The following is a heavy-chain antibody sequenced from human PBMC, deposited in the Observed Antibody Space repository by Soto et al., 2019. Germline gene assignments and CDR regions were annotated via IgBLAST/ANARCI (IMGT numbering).Heavy chain of an antibody. CDR1: GCTFSSYD. Sequence: SVKVSCKASGCTFSSYDISWVRQAPGQGLEWMGGINPIFGTANYAQKFQGRVTMTADKSTSTAYMELSSLRSEDTAVYYCAGDPNRTGGVEWFVPWGQGHLVTVPS. CDR3: AGDPNRTGGVEWFVP. D-gene: IGHD3-16*01. V-gene: IGHV1-69*06. CDR2: INPIFGTA. J-gene: IGHJ5*02.